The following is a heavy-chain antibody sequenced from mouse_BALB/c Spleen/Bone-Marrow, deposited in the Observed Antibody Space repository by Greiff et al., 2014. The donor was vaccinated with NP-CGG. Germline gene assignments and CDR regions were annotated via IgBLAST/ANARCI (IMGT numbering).Heavy chain of an antibody. CDR3: ARDWSFDF. CDR2: INPSTGYT. Sequence: QVQLQQSGAELAKPGASVKMSCKASGYTFTSYWMHWVKQRPGQGLEWIGNINPSTGYTEYNQKFKDKATLTADKSSSTAYMQLSSLTSEDSAVYFCARDWSFDFWGPGTTVTVSS. J-gene: IGHJ1*01. CDR1: GYTFTSYW. V-gene: IGHV1-7*01.